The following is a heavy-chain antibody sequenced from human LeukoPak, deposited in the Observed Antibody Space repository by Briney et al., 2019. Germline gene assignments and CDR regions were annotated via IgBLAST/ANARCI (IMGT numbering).Heavy chain of an antibody. Sequence: PSETLSLTCTVSSASISSYYWSWIRQPPGKGLEWIGYINYSGSTNYNPSLKSRVTISVDTSKNQFSLKLNSVTAADTAVYYCARHCGSSWQKPFDYRGQGTLVTVSS. CDR2: INYSGST. J-gene: IGHJ4*02. CDR1: SASISSYY. D-gene: IGHD6-13*01. V-gene: IGHV4-59*08. CDR3: ARHCGSSWQKPFDY.